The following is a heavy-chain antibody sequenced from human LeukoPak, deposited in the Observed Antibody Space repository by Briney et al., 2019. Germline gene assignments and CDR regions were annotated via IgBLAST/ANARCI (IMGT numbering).Heavy chain of an antibody. CDR2: IYRSGST. Sequence: TSETLSLTCAVSGASISGSGYYWGWIRQPPGKGLEWIGSIYRSGSTYYNPSLKSRVTISVDTSKNQFSLKLSSVTAADTAVYYCVRIRGELGRPFFFDYWGQGTLVTVSS. CDR3: VRIRGELGRPFFFDY. J-gene: IGHJ4*02. CDR1: GASISGSGYY. V-gene: IGHV4-38-2*01. D-gene: IGHD3-16*01.